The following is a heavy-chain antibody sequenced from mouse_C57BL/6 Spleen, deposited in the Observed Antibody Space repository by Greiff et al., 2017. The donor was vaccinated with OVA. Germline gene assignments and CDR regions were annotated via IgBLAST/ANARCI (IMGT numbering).Heavy chain of an antibody. Sequence: VQLQESGGGLVKPGGSLKLSCAASGFTFSDYGMHWVRQAPEKGLEWVAYISSGSSTIYYADTVKGRFTISRDNAKDTLFLQMTSLRSEDTAMYYCARIYDGYYSWFAYWGQGTLVTVSA. D-gene: IGHD2-3*01. CDR1: GFTFSDYG. J-gene: IGHJ3*01. CDR3: ARIYDGYYSWFAY. CDR2: ISSGSSTI. V-gene: IGHV5-17*01.